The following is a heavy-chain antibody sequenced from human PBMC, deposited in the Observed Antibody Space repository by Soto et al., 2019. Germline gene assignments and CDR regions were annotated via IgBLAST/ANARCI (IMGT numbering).Heavy chain of an antibody. CDR3: ANVRPRLTSGSFFDY. CDR2: VSASGLNT. D-gene: IGHD3-10*02. Sequence: EVQLLESGGTLVQPGGSLTLSCAASGFTFSTYAMAWVRQAPGKGLEWVSGVSASGLNTDYADPVKGRFYISRDNSKNTVYLHMNSLRAEGTAWYYCANVRPRLTSGSFFDYWGQGTPVTVSS. CDR1: GFTFSTYA. J-gene: IGHJ4*02. V-gene: IGHV3-23*01.